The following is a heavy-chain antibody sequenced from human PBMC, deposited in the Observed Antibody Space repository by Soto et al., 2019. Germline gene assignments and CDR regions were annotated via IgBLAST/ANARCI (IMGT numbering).Heavy chain of an antibody. CDR1: GGTFSSYA. CDR3: ARSLVGYCISTSCWPFDY. CDR2: IIPIFGTA. D-gene: IGHD2-2*01. J-gene: IGHJ4*02. V-gene: IGHV1-69*13. Sequence: SVKVSCKASGGTFSSYAISWVRQAPGQGLERIGGIIPIFGTANYAQKFQGRVTITADESTSTAYMELSSLRSEDTAVYYFARSLVGYCISTSCWPFDYWGQGTLVTVSS.